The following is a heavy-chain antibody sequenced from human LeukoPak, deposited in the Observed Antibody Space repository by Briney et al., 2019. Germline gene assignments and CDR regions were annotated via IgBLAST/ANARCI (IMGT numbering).Heavy chain of an antibody. CDR2: IFGSGGSP. D-gene: IGHD5-18*01. CDR3: GKTTVGYSSGQKPAWPVDY. J-gene: IGHJ4*02. V-gene: IGHV3-23*01. Sequence: GGSLRLSCEASGFTFGRHAMYWVRQAPGKGLEGAAGIFGSGGSPHYADSVKGRFTISRDNSRNTVYLQINSLRAEDTAVYYCGKTTVGYSSGQKPAWPVDYWGQGTLVTVSS. CDR1: GFTFGRHA.